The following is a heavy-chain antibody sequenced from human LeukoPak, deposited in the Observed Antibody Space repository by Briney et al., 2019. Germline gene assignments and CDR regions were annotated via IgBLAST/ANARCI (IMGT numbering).Heavy chain of an antibody. CDR3: ATPRGYSYGQFDY. CDR1: GLIFSSYA. Sequence: GRSLRLSCAGSGLIFSSYAMSWVRQAPGKGLEWVSAIGGSGTTTYYTDSVKGRFTISRDNSKNTLYLQMNSLRADDTAVYFCATPRGYSYGQFDYWGQGTLVTVSS. CDR2: IGGSGTTT. D-gene: IGHD5-18*01. V-gene: IGHV3-23*01. J-gene: IGHJ4*02.